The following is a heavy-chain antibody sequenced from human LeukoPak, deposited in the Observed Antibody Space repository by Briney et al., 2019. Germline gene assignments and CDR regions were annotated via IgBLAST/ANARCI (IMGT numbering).Heavy chain of an antibody. CDR1: GYTCTSYY. J-gene: IGHJ6*02. D-gene: IGHD2-2*01. CDR2: INPNSGGT. V-gene: IGHV1-2*02. Sequence: ASVKVSCKASGYTCTSYYMHWVRQAPGQGVEWMGWINPNSGGTNYAQKFQGRVTMTRDTSISTAYMELSRLRSDDTAVYYCARDIVVVPAAMDYYYYGMDVWGQGTTVTVSS. CDR3: ARDIVVVPAAMDYYYYGMDV.